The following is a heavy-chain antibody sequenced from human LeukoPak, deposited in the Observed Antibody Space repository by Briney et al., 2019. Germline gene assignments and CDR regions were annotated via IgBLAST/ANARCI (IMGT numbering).Heavy chain of an antibody. V-gene: IGHV4-39*01. Sequence: SETLSLTCTVSGGSINTSSYFWGXIRQPXGKGLEWIGNIYYSGSTYYNPSLRSRVTISVDTSKNQFSLRLSSVTAADTAVYYCASDKRPFDYWGQGTLVTVSS. D-gene: IGHD6-6*01. CDR3: ASDKRPFDY. CDR2: IYYSGST. CDR1: GGSINTSSYF. J-gene: IGHJ4*02.